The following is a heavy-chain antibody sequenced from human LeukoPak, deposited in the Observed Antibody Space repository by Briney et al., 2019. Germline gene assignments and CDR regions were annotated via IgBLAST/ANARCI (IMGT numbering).Heavy chain of an antibody. CDR1: GGTFSSYA. D-gene: IGHD6-19*01. CDR2: IIPIFGIA. V-gene: IGHV1-69*04. J-gene: IGHJ6*02. CDR3: ARDAAVAGTGHVSYGMDV. Sequence: ESSVKVSCKASGGTFSSYAISWVRQAPGQGLEWMGRIIPIFGIANYAHKFQGRVTITADKSTSTAYMELRSLRSEDTAVYYCARDAAVAGTGHVSYGMDVWGQGTTVTVSS.